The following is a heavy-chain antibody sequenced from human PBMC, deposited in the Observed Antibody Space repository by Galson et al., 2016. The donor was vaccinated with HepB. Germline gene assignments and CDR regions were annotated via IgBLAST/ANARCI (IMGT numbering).Heavy chain of an antibody. J-gene: IGHJ5*02. CDR1: GVSISTDNW. Sequence: ETLSLTCAVSGVSISTDNWWSWVRQPPGKGLEWIGEIYHSGATNCNPSLMSRVTISVDESKNQFSLNLNSVTAADTAVYYCARGQLIHGFDPWGQGTLVTVSS. CDR3: ARGQLIHGFDP. CDR2: IYHSGAT. V-gene: IGHV4-4*02. D-gene: IGHD1-1*01.